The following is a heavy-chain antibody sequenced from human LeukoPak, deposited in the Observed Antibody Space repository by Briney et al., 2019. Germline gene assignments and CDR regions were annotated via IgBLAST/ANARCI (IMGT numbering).Heavy chain of an antibody. CDR2: INTNTGNP. D-gene: IGHD6-13*01. CDR3: ARGFGQQPYDAFDI. V-gene: IGHV7-4-1*02. Sequence: ASVKVSCKASGYTFTGYYMHWVRQAPGQGLEWMGWINTNTGNPTYAQGFTGRFVFSLDTSVSTAYLQISSLKAEDTAVYYCARGFGQQPYDAFDIWGQGTMVTVSS. CDR1: GYTFTGYY. J-gene: IGHJ3*02.